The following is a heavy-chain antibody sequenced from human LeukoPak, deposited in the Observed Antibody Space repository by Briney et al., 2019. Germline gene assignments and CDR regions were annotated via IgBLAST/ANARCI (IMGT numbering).Heavy chain of an antibody. CDR3: AKGRGTTVTAAANY. CDR2: ISGTGGTT. CDR1: GFTFSNYS. V-gene: IGHV3-23*01. D-gene: IGHD4-17*01. J-gene: IGHJ4*02. Sequence: GGSLRLSCAASGFTFSNYSMSWVRHAPGKGLEWVSTISGTGGTTYYADSVKGRFTISRGNSKNTLFLQFNSLRADDTAVYYCAKGRGTTVTAAANYWGQGTLVTVSS.